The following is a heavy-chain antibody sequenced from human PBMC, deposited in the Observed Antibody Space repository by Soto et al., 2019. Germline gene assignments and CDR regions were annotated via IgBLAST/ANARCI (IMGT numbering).Heavy chain of an antibody. J-gene: IGHJ4*02. CDR1: GFTFSDYA. CDR2: ISNVGDTT. V-gene: IGHV3-23*01. D-gene: IGHD1-1*01. CDR3: ATNECHYTPCQLIDL. Sequence: EVQLLESGGGLVQPGSSLRLSCVASGFTFSDYAMSWVRQTPGAGLEWVSAISNVGDTTSYADFVKGRFIISRDNSGSTLDRQMNSLRGDGTVVYYCATNECHYTPCQLIDLWGPGTRVPVSS.